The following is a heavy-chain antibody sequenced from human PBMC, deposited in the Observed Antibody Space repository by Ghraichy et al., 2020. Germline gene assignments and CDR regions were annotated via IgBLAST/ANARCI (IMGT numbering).Heavy chain of an antibody. CDR3: TRDSLKVKTGRVIADVGIRPDYYYYYGMNV. D-gene: IGHD2-21*01. CDR1: GFTISDAW. J-gene: IGHJ6*02. CDR2: FRTKNDVGKA. Sequence: GGSLRLSCAASGFTISDAWMSWVRQAPGKGLEWLGRFRTKNDVGKADYAAPVKGRFVISRDDSRNTLYLKLNRLKTEDTAVYYCTRDSLKVKTGRVIADVGIRPDYYYYYGMNVWGQGTTVTVSS. V-gene: IGHV3-15*01.